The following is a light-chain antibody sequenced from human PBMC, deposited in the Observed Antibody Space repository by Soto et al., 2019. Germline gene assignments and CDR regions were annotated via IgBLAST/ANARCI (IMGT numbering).Light chain of an antibody. V-gene: IGKV1-6*01. Sequence: TQMTQSPSSLSASVGDRVTITCRASQGIRNELSWYQQKPGKAPKFLIFAASNLQSGVPSRFSGSGSGTDFTLTISSLQPEDFATYFCLQDDDYPFTFGGGTKVDIK. J-gene: IGKJ4*01. CDR1: QGIRNE. CDR2: AAS. CDR3: LQDDDYPFT.